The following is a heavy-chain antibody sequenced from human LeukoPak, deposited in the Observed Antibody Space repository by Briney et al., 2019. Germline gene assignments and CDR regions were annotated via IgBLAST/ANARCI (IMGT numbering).Heavy chain of an antibody. CDR3: AKNRATGMAFYDY. Sequence: GGSLRLSCAASGSTFSNYAMTWLRQAPGKGLEWISAISGDGVYTYYADSVKGRFTSSRDNSKSTLYLQMSNLRAEDTASYYCAKNRATGMAFYDYWGQGTQVTVSS. CDR2: ISGDGVYT. V-gene: IGHV3-23*01. D-gene: IGHD5-18*01. J-gene: IGHJ4*02. CDR1: GSTFSNYA.